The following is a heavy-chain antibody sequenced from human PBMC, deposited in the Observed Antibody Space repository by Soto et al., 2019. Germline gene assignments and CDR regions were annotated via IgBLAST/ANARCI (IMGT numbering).Heavy chain of an antibody. J-gene: IGHJ4*02. Sequence: QVQLQESGPGLVQPSQTLSLTRTVSGDSISSGAYYWSWIRQPPGKGLEWIGYIYHSGATYYNPSLESRVTMSVDTSKNQFSLRLSSVTAADTAVYYCARDGGYATVDCWGQGTQVTVSS. CDR3: ARDGGYATVDC. CDR1: GDSISSGAYY. V-gene: IGHV4-30-4*01. CDR2: IYHSGAT. D-gene: IGHD2-15*01.